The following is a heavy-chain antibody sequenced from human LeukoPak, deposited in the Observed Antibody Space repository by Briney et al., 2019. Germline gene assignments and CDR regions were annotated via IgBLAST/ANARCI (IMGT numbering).Heavy chain of an antibody. CDR2: IIPIFGTA. CDR1: GGTFSSYA. Sequence: SVEVSCKASGGTFSSYAISWVRQAPGQGLEWMGRIIPIFGTANYAQKFQGRVTITTDESTSTAYMELSSLRSEDTAVYYCARCGLDPEGYYYYYMDVWGKGTTVTVSS. J-gene: IGHJ6*03. CDR3: ARCGLDPEGYYYYYMDV. D-gene: IGHD1-26*01. V-gene: IGHV1-69*05.